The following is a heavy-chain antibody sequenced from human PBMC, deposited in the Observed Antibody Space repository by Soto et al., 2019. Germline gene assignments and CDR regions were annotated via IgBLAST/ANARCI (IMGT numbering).Heavy chain of an antibody. Sequence: TPSLPRPFSCGSLNRGGFYWGRVPQPPGEGLEWIGYIYYSGSTYYNPSLKSRVTISVDTSKNQFSLKLSSVTAADTAVYYCARVNYDSSLRYYGMDVWGQGTTVTVSS. CDR3: ARVNYDSSLRYYGMDV. CDR2: IYYSGST. V-gene: IGHV4-31*03. D-gene: IGHD3-22*01. J-gene: IGHJ6*02. CDR1: CGSLNRGGFY.